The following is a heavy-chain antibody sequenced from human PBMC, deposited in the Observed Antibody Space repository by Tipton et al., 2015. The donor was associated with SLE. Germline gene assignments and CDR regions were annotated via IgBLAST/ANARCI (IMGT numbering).Heavy chain of an antibody. V-gene: IGHV4-59*12. CDR2: IYNSGST. D-gene: IGHD1-14*01. Sequence: GLVKPSETLSLSCTVSGGSISSYYWSWIRQPPGKGLEWIGSIYNSGSTNYNPSLKSRVTISVDTSKNQFSLKLSSVTAADTAVYYCARVLRDGMTYYFDYWGQGTLVTVSS. CDR3: ARVLRDGMTYYFDY. J-gene: IGHJ4*02. CDR1: GGSISSYY.